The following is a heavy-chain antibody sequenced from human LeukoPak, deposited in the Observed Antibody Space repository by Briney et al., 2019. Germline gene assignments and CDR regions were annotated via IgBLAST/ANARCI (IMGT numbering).Heavy chain of an antibody. CDR3: ARGYYDSSGYGFDY. CDR1: GGSISRGGYY. J-gene: IGHJ4*02. Sequence: SETLSLTCTVSGGSISRGGYYWSWIRQHPGKGLEWIGYIYYSGSTYYNPSLKSRVTISVDTSKNQFSLKLSSVTAADTAVYYCARGYYDSSGYGFDYWGQGTLVTVSS. D-gene: IGHD3-22*01. CDR2: IYYSGST. V-gene: IGHV4-31*03.